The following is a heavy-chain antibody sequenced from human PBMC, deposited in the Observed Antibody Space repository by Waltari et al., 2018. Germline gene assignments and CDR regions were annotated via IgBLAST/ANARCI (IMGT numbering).Heavy chain of an antibody. D-gene: IGHD1-7*01. V-gene: IGHV4-39*01. Sequence: QVQLQEPGPRLLKPSETLSLSCSVSRGSVLSTRSSWGWVRQPPGKGLEWIGNIDYRGTTRYNPSLKSRVIISIDSPKNQFSLKLTSVSAADTAVYYCARLSTNDNWNYHFDFWGQESLVTVSS. J-gene: IGHJ4*01. CDR1: RGSVLSTRSS. CDR2: IDYRGTT. CDR3: ARLSTNDNWNYHFDF.